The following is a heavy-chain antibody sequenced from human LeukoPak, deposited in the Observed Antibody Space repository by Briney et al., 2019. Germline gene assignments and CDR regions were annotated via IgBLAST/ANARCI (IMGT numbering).Heavy chain of an antibody. CDR1: GGTFSSYA. Sequence: SVKVSCKASGGTFSSYAISWVRQVPGQGLEWMGGIIPIFGAANYAQKFQGRVTITADESTSTAYMELSSLRSEDTAVYYCASQERPYYDFWSGYYPFDYWGQGTLVTVSS. CDR3: ASQERPYYDFWSGYYPFDY. J-gene: IGHJ4*02. CDR2: IIPIFGAA. D-gene: IGHD3-3*01. V-gene: IGHV1-69*13.